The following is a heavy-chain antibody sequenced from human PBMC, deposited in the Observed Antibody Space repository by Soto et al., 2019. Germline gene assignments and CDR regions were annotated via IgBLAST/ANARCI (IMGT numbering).Heavy chain of an antibody. CDR3: ARVTREKASSSPGD. Sequence: SVKVSCKASGYTFTSYGISWVRQAPGQGLEWMGGIIPIFGTANYAQKFQGRVTITADESTSTAYMELSSLRSEDTAVYYCARVTREKASSSPGDWGQGTLVTVSS. CDR2: IIPIFGTA. V-gene: IGHV1-69*13. CDR1: GYTFTSYG. D-gene: IGHD6-6*01. J-gene: IGHJ4*02.